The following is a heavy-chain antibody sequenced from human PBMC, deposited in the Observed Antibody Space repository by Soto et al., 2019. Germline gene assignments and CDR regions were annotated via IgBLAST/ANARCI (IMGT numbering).Heavy chain of an antibody. Sequence: QVQLQESGPGLVKPSETLSLTCTVSGGSISSYYWSWIRQPPGKGLEWIGYIYYSGSTNYNPSLKSRVTTSVDTSKNQFSLKVGSVPAADTAVYYCARFNWHFDLWGRGTLVTVSS. CDR1: GGSISSYY. CDR2: IYYSGST. J-gene: IGHJ2*01. V-gene: IGHV4-59*08. CDR3: ARFNWHFDL.